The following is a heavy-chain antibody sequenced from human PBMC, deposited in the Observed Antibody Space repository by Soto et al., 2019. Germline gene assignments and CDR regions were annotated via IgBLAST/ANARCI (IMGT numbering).Heavy chain of an antibody. CDR2: ITGGGGDT. J-gene: IGHJ4*02. CDR1: EFTFSTYE. D-gene: IGHD2-2*02. Sequence: EVQLVESGGGLVQPGGSLRLSCEASEFTFSTYEMHWVRQAPAKGLEWVSTITGGGGDTFYADSVKGRFTISRDNSKSSLRAEDTAVYYCAKRRAPICSLDYWGQGTMVTVSS. CDR3: AKRRAPICSLDY. V-gene: IGHV3-23*04.